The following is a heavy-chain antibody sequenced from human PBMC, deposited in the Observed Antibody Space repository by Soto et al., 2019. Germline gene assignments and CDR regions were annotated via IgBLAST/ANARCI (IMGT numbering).Heavy chain of an antibody. Sequence: PGESLKISCVGSGFSFSRYTVGWVRQVPGKGLEWMGVIHPGDSDTIYSPSFQGQVTISADKSISTAYLQWSSLKASDTATYYCARASYGAPPHDAYYYMDVWGKGTTVTSP. CDR3: ARASYGAPPHDAYYYMDV. J-gene: IGHJ6*03. D-gene: IGHD4-17*01. CDR2: IHPGDSDT. CDR1: GFSFSRYT. V-gene: IGHV5-51*01.